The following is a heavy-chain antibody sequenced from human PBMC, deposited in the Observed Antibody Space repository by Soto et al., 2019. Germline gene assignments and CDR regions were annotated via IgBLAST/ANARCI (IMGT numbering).Heavy chain of an antibody. V-gene: IGHV4-59*01. J-gene: IGHJ6*02. CDR3: ARVGIAAAGIPRVYYGMDV. CDR1: GGSISSYY. CDR2: IYYSGST. D-gene: IGHD6-13*01. Sequence: SETLSLTCTVSGGSISSYYWSWIRQPPGKGLEWIGYIYYSGSTNYNPSLKSRVTISVDTSKNQFSLKLSSVTAADTAVYYCARVGIAAAGIPRVYYGMDVWGQGTTVTVSS.